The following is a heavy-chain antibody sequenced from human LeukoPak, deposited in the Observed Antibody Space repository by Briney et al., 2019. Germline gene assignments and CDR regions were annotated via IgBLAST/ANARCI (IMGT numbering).Heavy chain of an antibody. V-gene: IGHV3-23*01. Sequence: GGSLRLSCAASGFTFSSYSMNWVRQAPGKGLEWVSTISVRGESIYYADSVKGRFTISRDNSKNMLYLQMNSLRAEDTAVYYCAKDRRGYPDAFDIWGQGTMVTVSS. CDR3: AKDRRGYPDAFDI. D-gene: IGHD5-18*01. CDR2: ISVRGESI. J-gene: IGHJ3*02. CDR1: GFTFSSYS.